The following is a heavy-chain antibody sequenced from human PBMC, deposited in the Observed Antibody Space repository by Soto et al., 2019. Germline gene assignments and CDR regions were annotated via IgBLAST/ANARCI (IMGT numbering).Heavy chain of an antibody. V-gene: IGHV3-23*01. Sequence: PGGSLRLSCAASGFTFSSYAMSWVRQAPGKGLEWVSAISGSGGSTYYADSVKGRFTISRDNSKNTLYLQMNSLRAEDTAVYYCAKDIVGSSSWTHDNFDYWGQGTLVTVSS. D-gene: IGHD6-13*01. CDR2: ISGSGGST. CDR3: AKDIVGSSSWTHDNFDY. J-gene: IGHJ4*02. CDR1: GFTFSSYA.